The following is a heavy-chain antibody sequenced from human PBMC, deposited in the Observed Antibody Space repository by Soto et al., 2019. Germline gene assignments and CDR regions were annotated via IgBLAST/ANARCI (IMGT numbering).Heavy chain of an antibody. CDR3: ARDVGATGD. V-gene: IGHV1-3*01. D-gene: IGHD1-26*01. CDR2: INAGNGNT. Sequence: QVQLVQSGAEVKKPGASVKVSCKASGYTFTSYAMHWVRQATGQRLEWMGWINAGNGNTKYSQKFQGRVTITRDTCASTAYMDLSSLRSEDTGVYYCARDVGATGDWGQGTLVTVSS. J-gene: IGHJ4*02. CDR1: GYTFTSYA.